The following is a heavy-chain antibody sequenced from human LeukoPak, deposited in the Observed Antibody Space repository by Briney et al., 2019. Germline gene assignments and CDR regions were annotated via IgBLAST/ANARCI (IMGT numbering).Heavy chain of an antibody. CDR1: GFTFSSYA. Sequence: GSLRLSCAASGFTFSSYAMSWVRQPPGKGLEWIGSIYYSGSTYYNPSLKSRVTISVDTSKNQFSLKLSSVTAADTAVYYCATRTYSGSYHGYYYGMDVWGQGTTVTVSS. V-gene: IGHV4-39*01. D-gene: IGHD1-26*01. CDR2: IYYSGST. CDR3: ATRTYSGSYHGYYYGMDV. J-gene: IGHJ6*02.